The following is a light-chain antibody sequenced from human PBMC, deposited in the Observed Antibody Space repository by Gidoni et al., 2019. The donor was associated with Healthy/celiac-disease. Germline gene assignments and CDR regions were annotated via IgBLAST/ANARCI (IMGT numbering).Light chain of an antibody. CDR1: QSISSY. Sequence: DIQMTQSPSSLSASVGDRVTITCRASQSISSYLNWYQQKPGKAPKLLIYAASSLQSGVPSRFSGSGSGTDFTFTISSLQPEDFATYYCQPSYSTRYTFGQGTKLEIK. V-gene: IGKV1-39*01. J-gene: IGKJ2*01. CDR3: QPSYSTRYT. CDR2: AAS.